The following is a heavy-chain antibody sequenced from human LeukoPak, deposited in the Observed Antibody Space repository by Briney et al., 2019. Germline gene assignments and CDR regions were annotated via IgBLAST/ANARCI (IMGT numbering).Heavy chain of an antibody. CDR3: AKPRKYQPHMDV. CDR2: ISGSGGST. Sequence: PGGSLRLSCAASGFTFSSYAMSWARQAPGKGLEWVSAISGSGGSTYYADSVKGRFTISRDNSKNTLYLQMNSLRAEDTAVYYCAKPRKYQPHMDVWGKGTTVTVSS. V-gene: IGHV3-23*01. J-gene: IGHJ6*04. CDR1: GFTFSSYA. D-gene: IGHD2-2*01.